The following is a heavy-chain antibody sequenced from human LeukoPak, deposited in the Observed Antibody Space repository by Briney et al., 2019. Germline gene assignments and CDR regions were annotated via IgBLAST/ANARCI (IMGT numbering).Heavy chain of an antibody. CDR3: AKDQGLNYGDLYFEY. CDR2: ISGSGGST. CDR1: GFTFSSYA. Sequence: GGSLRLSCAASGFTFSSYAMSWVRQAPGKGLEWVSAISGSGGSTYYADSVKGRFTISRDNSKNTLYLQMNSLSAEDTAVYYCAKDQGLNYGDLYFEYWGQGTLVTVSS. V-gene: IGHV3-23*01. D-gene: IGHD4-17*01. J-gene: IGHJ4*02.